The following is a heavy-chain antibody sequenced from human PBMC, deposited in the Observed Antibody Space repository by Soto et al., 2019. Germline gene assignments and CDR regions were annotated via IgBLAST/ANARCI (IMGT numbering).Heavy chain of an antibody. V-gene: IGHV1-24*01. Sequence: GASVKVSCKASGGTLSSYAISWVRQAPGKGLEWMGGFDPEDGETIYAQKFQGRVTMTEDTSTDTAYMELSSLRSEDTAVYYCATGRFDPWGQGTLVTVSS. CDR1: GGTLSSYA. CDR3: ATGRFDP. J-gene: IGHJ5*02. CDR2: FDPEDGET.